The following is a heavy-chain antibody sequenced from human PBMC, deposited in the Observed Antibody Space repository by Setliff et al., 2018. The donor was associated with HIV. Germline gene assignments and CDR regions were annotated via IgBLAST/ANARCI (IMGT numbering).Heavy chain of an antibody. D-gene: IGHD6-13*01. CDR2: INPNSGGT. J-gene: IGHJ5*02. CDR3: ARRRTDSVSWYDSEFVP. V-gene: IGHV1-2*06. Sequence: GASVKVSCKASGYTFTGYYIHWVRQAPGQGLEWMGRINPNSGGTNYAQKFQGRVTMTRDTSISTAYMELSSLRSDDTAVYYCARRRTDSVSWYDSEFVPWGQGTLVTVSS. CDR1: GYTFTGYY.